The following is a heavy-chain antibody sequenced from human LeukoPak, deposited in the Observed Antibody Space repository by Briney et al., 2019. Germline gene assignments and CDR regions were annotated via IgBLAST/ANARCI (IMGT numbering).Heavy chain of an antibody. CDR3: ARQPPFFGDYGGY. J-gene: IGHJ4*02. CDR1: GGSISSRNYY. CDR2: IYYSGST. V-gene: IGHV4-39*01. Sequence: SETLSLTCTVSGGSISSRNYYWGWIRQSPGKGLEWIGSIYYSGSTYYKSSLKSRVTISADTSRNQFSLRLTSVTATDTAVHYCARQPPFFGDYGGYWGQGALVTVSS. D-gene: IGHD4/OR15-4a*01.